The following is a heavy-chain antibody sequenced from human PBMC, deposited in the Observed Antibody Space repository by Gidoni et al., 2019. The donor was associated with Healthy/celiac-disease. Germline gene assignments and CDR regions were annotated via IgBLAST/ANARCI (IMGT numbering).Heavy chain of an antibody. D-gene: IGHD3-22*01. CDR1: GFSLSNARMG. Sequence: QVTLKESGPVLVKPTAPLTLTCTVSGFSLSNARMGLSWLRQPPGKALEWLAHIFSNDEKAYSTSLKSRLTISKDTSKSQVVLTMTNMDPVDTATYYCARIYYYDSSGYYIPRYFDYWGQGTLVTVSS. CDR3: ARIYYYDSSGYYIPRYFDY. J-gene: IGHJ4*02. CDR2: IFSNDEK. V-gene: IGHV2-26*01.